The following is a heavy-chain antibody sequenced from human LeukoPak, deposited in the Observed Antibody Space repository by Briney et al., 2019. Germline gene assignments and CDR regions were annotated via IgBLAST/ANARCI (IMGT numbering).Heavy chain of an antibody. D-gene: IGHD3-9*01. V-gene: IGHV3-30*02. CDR2: IRCDGSHK. CDR3: ARVLRYFDWYADY. J-gene: IGHJ4*02. Sequence: GGSLRLSCTASGFTFSSYGMHWVRQAPGKGLEWVTFIRCDGSHKYYADSVKGRFTISRDNSKNTLYLQMNSLRAEDTAVYYCARVLRYFDWYADYWGQGTLVTVSS. CDR1: GFTFSSYG.